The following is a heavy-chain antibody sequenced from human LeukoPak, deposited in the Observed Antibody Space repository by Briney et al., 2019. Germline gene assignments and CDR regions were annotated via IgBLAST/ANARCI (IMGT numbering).Heavy chain of an antibody. CDR2: IYYSGST. D-gene: IGHD6-13*01. Sequence: SETLSLTCTVSGYYISDGFYWDWIRQTPGKGLEWIGSIYYSGSTYYNPSLKSRVTISVDTSKNQFSLKLSSVTAADTAVYYCARGRSWYGGVWFDPWGQGTLVTVSS. CDR1: GYYISDGFY. J-gene: IGHJ5*02. V-gene: IGHV4-38-2*02. CDR3: ARGRSWYGGVWFDP.